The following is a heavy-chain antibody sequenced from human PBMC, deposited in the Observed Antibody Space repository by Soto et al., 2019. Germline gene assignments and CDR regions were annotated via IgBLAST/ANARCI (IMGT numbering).Heavy chain of an antibody. Sequence: VQLLESGGGLVQPGGSLRLSCEASGFTFSTFSMSWVRQSPGKGLEWVSAISGSGEYTYNADSVKGRFTLSRDNSKNTLYLQMNNLRAEDTAIYYCAKAPAGNGAYEGLFDHWGQGTLVTVSS. CDR2: ISGSGEYT. V-gene: IGHV3-23*01. CDR1: GFTFSTFS. D-gene: IGHD5-12*01. CDR3: AKAPAGNGAYEGLFDH. J-gene: IGHJ4*02.